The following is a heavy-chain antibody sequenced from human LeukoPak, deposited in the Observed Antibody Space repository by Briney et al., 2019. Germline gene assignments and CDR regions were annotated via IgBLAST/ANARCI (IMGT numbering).Heavy chain of an antibody. CDR3: ARVAYSGYEED. CDR1: GGSFSGYY. D-gene: IGHD5-12*01. J-gene: IGHJ4*02. Sequence: SETLSLTCAVYGGSFSGYYWSWVRQPPPKGLEWIGEINHSGSTNYNPSLKSRVTISVDTSKNQFSLKVNSGTAADTAVYYCARVAYSGYEEDWGQGTLVTVSS. CDR2: INHSGST. V-gene: IGHV4-34*01.